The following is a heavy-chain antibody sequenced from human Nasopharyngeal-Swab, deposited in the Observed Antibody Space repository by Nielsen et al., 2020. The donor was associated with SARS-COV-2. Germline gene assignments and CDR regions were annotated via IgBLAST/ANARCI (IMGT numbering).Heavy chain of an antibody. CDR3: ARGQRRGYSGYDHTYFDY. D-gene: IGHD5-12*01. V-gene: IGHV1-69*01. J-gene: IGHJ4*02. CDR2: IIPIFGTA. Sequence: WVRQAPGQGLEWMGGIIPIFGTANYAQKFQGRVTITADESTSTAYMELSSLRSEDTAVYYCARGQRRGYSGYDHTYFDYWGQGTLVTVSS.